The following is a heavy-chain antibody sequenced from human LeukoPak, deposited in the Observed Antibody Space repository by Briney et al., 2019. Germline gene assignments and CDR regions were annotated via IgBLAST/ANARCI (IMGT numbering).Heavy chain of an antibody. CDR3: ARDSVLMPGKAAAGASDY. D-gene: IGHD6-13*01. Sequence: SGGSLRLSCAASGFTFSSYWMSWVRQAPGKGLEWVANIKQDGSEKNYVDSVKGRFTISRDNAKNSLFLQMNSLRAEDTAVYYYARDSVLMPGKAAAGASDYWGQGTLVTVSS. V-gene: IGHV3-7*01. CDR2: IKQDGSEK. CDR1: GFTFSSYW. J-gene: IGHJ4*02.